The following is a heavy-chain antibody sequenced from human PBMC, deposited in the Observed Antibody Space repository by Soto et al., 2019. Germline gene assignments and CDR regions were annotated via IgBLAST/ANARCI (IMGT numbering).Heavy chain of an antibody. CDR2: LWSDGSNE. CDR1: GFTFSSYG. D-gene: IGHD6-19*01. Sequence: GGSLRLSCAASGFTFSSYGMHWVRQAPGKGLEWVAILWSDGSNEKYADSVKGRFTISRDNSKNTLYLQMDSLRVEDTAVYYCARRRAGSSVWYELDYWGQGTMVTVSS. J-gene: IGHJ4*02. V-gene: IGHV3-33*01. CDR3: ARRRAGSSVWYELDY.